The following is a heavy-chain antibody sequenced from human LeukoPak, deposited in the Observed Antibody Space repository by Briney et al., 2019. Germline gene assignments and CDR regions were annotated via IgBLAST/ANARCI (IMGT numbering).Heavy chain of an antibody. CDR1: GFTLSSYA. CDR2: ISYDGSNK. Sequence: GGSLRLSCAASGFTLSSYAVHWVRQAPGKGLEWVAVISYDGSNKYYADSVKGRFTISRDNSKNTLYLQMNSLRAEDTAVYYCARSSIVVVVAAGGVDYWGQGTLVTVSS. D-gene: IGHD2-15*01. V-gene: IGHV3-30-3*01. J-gene: IGHJ4*02. CDR3: ARSSIVVVVAAGGVDY.